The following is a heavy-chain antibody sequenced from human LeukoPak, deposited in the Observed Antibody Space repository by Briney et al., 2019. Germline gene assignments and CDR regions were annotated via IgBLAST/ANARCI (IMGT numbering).Heavy chain of an antibody. V-gene: IGHV3-21*01. CDR2: VSRRSSFI. J-gene: IGHJ4*02. CDR1: GFTFSSCI. Sequence: GGSLRLSCAASGFTFSSCIMNWVRQAPGKGLEWVSSVSRRSSFIFYADSVQGRFTISRDDAKDSLFLQLNSLRAEDTAVYYCARVSDAYDYFFDYWGQGTLVTVSS. CDR3: ARVSDAYDYFFDY. D-gene: IGHD5-12*01.